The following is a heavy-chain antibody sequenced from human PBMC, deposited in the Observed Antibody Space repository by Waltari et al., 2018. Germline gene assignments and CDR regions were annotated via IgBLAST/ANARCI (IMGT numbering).Heavy chain of an antibody. CDR3: AKETEDRSEFDR. J-gene: IGHJ4*02. CDR1: GFTFSRYA. CDR2: IRGTDGHT. Sequence: EVQLLESGGGVVQPGGSLRLSCAASGFTFSRYAMSWVRQAPGEWWDGESRIRGTDGHTEYADSVKSRFTISRDNSKNTLNLQMNSLRAEDTAEYYCAKETEDRSEFDRWGQGTLVTVSS. V-gene: IGHV3-23*01.